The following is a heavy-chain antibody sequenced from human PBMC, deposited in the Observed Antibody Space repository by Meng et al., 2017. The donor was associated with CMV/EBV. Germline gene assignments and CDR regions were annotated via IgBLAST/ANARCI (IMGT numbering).Heavy chain of an antibody. CDR3: ATDPNWGTL. D-gene: IGHD7-27*01. J-gene: IGHJ4*02. CDR2: IGRSGTDI. CDR1: QLSFSTYD. V-gene: IGHV3-21*01. Sequence: LVGSGGGLVKPGGSRRLSCAVSQLSFSTYDMNWVRQAPGKGLEWVASIGRSGTDIAYSDSVRGRFTISRDIPKNSLYLQMNSLRVEDTAAYYCATDPNWGTLWGQGALVTVSS.